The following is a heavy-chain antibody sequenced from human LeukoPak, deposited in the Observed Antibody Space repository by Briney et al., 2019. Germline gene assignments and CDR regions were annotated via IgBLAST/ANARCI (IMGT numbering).Heavy chain of an antibody. V-gene: IGHV1-2*02. CDR1: GYTFTGYY. Sequence: GASVKVSRLSSGYTFTGYYMHWVRPAPGQGLAWMGWINPNSGGTNSAQKFQGRVTMTRDASISTGYMELSRLRSDDTAVYYCARVDGKRAPSALDYWGQGTLVTVSS. J-gene: IGHJ4*02. CDR2: INPNSGGT. CDR3: ARVDGKRAPSALDY. D-gene: IGHD5-24*01.